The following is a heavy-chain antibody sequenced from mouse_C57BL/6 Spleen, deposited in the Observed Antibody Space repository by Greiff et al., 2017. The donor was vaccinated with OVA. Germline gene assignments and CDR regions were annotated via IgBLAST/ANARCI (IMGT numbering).Heavy chain of an antibody. J-gene: IGHJ4*01. V-gene: IGHV1-69*01. Sequence: VQLQQPGAELVMPGASVKLSCKASGYTFPSYWMHWVKQRPGQGLEWIGEIAPSDSYTNYNQKFKGKSTLTVDKSSSTAYMQLSSLTSEDSAVYYCARGENDGYYALDYWGQGTSVTVSS. D-gene: IGHD2-3*01. CDR3: ARGENDGYYALDY. CDR2: IAPSDSYT. CDR1: GYTFPSYW.